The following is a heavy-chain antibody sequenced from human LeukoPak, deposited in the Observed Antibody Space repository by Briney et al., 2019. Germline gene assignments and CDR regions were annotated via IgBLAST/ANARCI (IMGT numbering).Heavy chain of an antibody. CDR1: GDSVSSNSAA. V-gene: IGHV6-1*01. CDR2: TYYRSKWYN. Sequence: SQTLSLTCAISGDSVSSNSAAWNWIRQSPSRGLEWLGRTYYRSKWYNDYAVSVKSRITINPDTSKNQFSLQLNSVTPEDTAVYYCARGRTDAKQLVTGDAFDIWGQGTMVTVSS. J-gene: IGHJ3*02. D-gene: IGHD6-13*01. CDR3: ARGRTDAKQLVTGDAFDI.